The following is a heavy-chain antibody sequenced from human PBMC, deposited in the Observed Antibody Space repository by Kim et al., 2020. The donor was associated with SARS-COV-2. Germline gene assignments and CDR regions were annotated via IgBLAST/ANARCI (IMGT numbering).Heavy chain of an antibody. CDR3: ARDAVVGARYYFDY. CDR2: INPNSGGT. J-gene: IGHJ4*02. V-gene: IGHV1-2*02. D-gene: IGHD1-26*01. Sequence: ASVKVSCKASGYTFTGYYMHWVRQAPGQGLEWMGWINPNSGGTNYAQKFQGRVTMTRDTSISTAYMELSRLRSDDTAVYYCARDAVVGARYYFDYWGQGTLVTVSS. CDR1: GYTFTGYY.